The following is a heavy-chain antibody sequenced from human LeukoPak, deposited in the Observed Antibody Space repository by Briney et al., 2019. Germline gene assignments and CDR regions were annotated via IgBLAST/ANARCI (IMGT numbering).Heavy chain of an antibody. D-gene: IGHD3-3*01. CDR2: ISSSSSYK. V-gene: IGHV3-21*01. J-gene: IGHJ4*02. Sequence: PGGSLRLSCAASEFTFSSYSMNWVRQAPGRGLEWVSFISSSSSYKYYADSVKGRFTISRDNAKNSLYLQMNSLRAEDTAVYYCARDIARITIFGVARRFDYWGQGTLVTVSS. CDR3: ARDIARITIFGVARRFDY. CDR1: EFTFSSYS.